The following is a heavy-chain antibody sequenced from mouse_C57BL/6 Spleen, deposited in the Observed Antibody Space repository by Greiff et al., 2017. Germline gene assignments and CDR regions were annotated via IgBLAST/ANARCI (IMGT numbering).Heavy chain of an antibody. CDR1: GYSFTDYN. Sequence: EVKLMESGPELVKPGASVKISCKASGYSFTDYNMNWVKQSNGKSLEWIGVINPNYGTTSYNQKFKGKATLTVDQSSSTAYMQLNSLTSEDSAVYYCARGGDYDYDNYAMDYWGQGTSVTVSS. CDR2: INPNYGTT. CDR3: ARGGDYDYDNYAMDY. J-gene: IGHJ4*01. D-gene: IGHD2-4*01. V-gene: IGHV1-39*01.